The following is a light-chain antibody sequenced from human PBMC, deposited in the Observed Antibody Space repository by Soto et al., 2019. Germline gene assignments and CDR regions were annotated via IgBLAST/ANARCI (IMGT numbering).Light chain of an antibody. V-gene: IGLV1-44*01. CDR2: SNP. CDR3: AAWDDSLNGVV. Sequence: QPVLTQPPSASGTPGQTIAISCSGGSSNIGSHTVNWYQQLPGTAPRLLIYSNPQRPSGVPDRFSGSKSGTSASLAITGLQSEDEGDYYCAAWDDSLNGVVFGGGTKLTVL. CDR1: SSNIGSHT. J-gene: IGLJ2*01.